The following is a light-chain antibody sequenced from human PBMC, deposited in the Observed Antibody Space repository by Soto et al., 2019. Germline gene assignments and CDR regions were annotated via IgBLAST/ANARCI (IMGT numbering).Light chain of an antibody. Sequence: DIQMTQSPSSLSAFVGDRVTITCRASQTISNYLNWYQQRPGKAPKLLIYLASSLQSGVPSMFGGSGSGTDFTLTISSLQPEDSATYYCQQSYGPPITFGQGTRLEIK. J-gene: IGKJ5*01. CDR3: QQSYGPPIT. CDR1: QTISNY. V-gene: IGKV1-39*01. CDR2: LAS.